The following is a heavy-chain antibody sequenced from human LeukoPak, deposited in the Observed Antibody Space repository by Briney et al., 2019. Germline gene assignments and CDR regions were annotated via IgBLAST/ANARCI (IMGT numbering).Heavy chain of an antibody. Sequence: ASVKVSCKASGGTFSSYAISWVRQAPGQGLGWMGGIIPIFGTANYAQKFQGRVTITADKSTSTAYMELSSLRSEDTAVYYCARRATVTDYDAFDIWGQGTMVTVSS. CDR3: ARRATVTDYDAFDI. J-gene: IGHJ3*02. CDR1: GGTFSSYA. CDR2: IIPIFGTA. V-gene: IGHV1-69*06. D-gene: IGHD4-17*01.